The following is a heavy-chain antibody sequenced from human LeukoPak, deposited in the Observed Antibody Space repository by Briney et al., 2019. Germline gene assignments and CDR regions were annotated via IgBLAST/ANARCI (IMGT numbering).Heavy chain of an antibody. CDR1: GFTFSSYA. CDR3: AKENTKMSFRPGESTLTKGYFDF. CDR2: ISGSGGNT. Sequence: PGRSLRLSCAASGFTFSSYAMSWVRQAPGKGLEWVSVISGSGGNTYYADSVKGRFTISRDNSKHTLYLQMNGLRAEDTALYYCAKENTKMSFRPGESTLTKGYFDFWGQGTLVTVSS. D-gene: IGHD3-16*01. J-gene: IGHJ4*02. V-gene: IGHV3-23*01.